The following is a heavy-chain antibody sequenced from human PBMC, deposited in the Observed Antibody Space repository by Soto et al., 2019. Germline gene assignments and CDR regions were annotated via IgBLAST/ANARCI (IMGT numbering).Heavy chain of an antibody. CDR3: ASRYCSSTSCYFPPEHYFMVSDKWFDP. Sequence: ASVKVSCKASGYTFTSYGISWVRQAPGQGLEWMGWISAYNGNTNCAQKLQGRVTMTTDTSTSTAYMELRSLRSDDTAVYYCASRYCSSTSCYFPPEHYFMVSDKWFDPWGQGTLVTVSS. V-gene: IGHV1-18*04. CDR2: ISAYNGNT. CDR1: GYTFTSYG. J-gene: IGHJ5*02. D-gene: IGHD2-2*01.